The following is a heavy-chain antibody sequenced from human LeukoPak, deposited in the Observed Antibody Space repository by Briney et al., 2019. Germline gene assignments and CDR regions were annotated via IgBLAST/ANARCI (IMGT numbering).Heavy chain of an antibody. CDR1: GFTFSTYN. CDR3: ARRAGAYSHPYDY. Sequence: QTGGSLRLSCAASGFTFSTYNMNWVRQAPGKGLEWVSFIYSDNTHYSDSVKGRFTISRDNSKNTLYLQMNSLRAEDTAVYYCARRAGAYSHPYDYWGQGTLVTVSS. V-gene: IGHV3-53*01. CDR2: IYSDNT. D-gene: IGHD4/OR15-4a*01. J-gene: IGHJ4*02.